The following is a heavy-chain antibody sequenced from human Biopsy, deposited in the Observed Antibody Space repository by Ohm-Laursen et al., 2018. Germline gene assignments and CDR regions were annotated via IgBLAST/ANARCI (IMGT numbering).Heavy chain of an antibody. D-gene: IGHD2-21*02. CDR3: AKDRWPHVVVVTTNFDS. V-gene: IGHV3-23*01. J-gene: IGHJ4*02. CDR2: FSGSGGST. CDR1: GFTFSNYA. Sequence: SLSLSCAASGFTFSNYAMSWVRQAPGKGLAWVSTFSGSGGSTNYADSVKGRFTISRDNSKNTLYLQMNSLRAEDTAVYYCAKDRWPHVVVVTTNFDSWGQGTLVTVSS.